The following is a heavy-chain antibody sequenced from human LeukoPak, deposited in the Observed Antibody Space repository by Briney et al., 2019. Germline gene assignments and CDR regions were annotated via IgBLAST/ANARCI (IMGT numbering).Heavy chain of an antibody. Sequence: GASVKVSCKVSGYTLTELSMNWGRRARGNRLEWIGGFDTEDGKTIYAQKFQGRVTMHEDTSTDTAYMELSGLRSEDTAVYYCATTSVDTAMVLDYWGQGTLVTVSS. CDR1: GYTLTELS. CDR3: ATTSVDTAMVLDY. V-gene: IGHV1-24*01. J-gene: IGHJ4*02. D-gene: IGHD5-18*01. CDR2: FDTEDGKT.